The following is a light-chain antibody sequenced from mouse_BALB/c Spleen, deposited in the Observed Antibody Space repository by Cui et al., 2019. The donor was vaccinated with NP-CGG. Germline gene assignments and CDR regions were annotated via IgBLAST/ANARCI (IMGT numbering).Light chain of an antibody. CDR3: ALWYSNHWV. J-gene: IGLJ1*01. CDR1: IGAVTTSNY. CDR2: GTN. V-gene: IGLV1*01. Sequence: QAVVTQESAITTSPGETVTLTCRSSIGAVTTSNYANWVQEKPDHLFTGLIGGTNNRAPGVPARFSGSLIGDKAALTITGAQTEDETKYFCALWYSNHWVFGGGTKLTVL.